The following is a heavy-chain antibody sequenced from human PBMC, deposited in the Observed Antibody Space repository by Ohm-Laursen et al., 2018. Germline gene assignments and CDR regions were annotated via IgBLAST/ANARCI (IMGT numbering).Heavy chain of an antibody. J-gene: IGHJ4*02. CDR2: ISAYNGNT. CDR3: ARGPMIVVYYYFDY. V-gene: IGHV1-18*01. D-gene: IGHD3-22*01. CDR1: GYTFTSYG. Sequence: ASVKVSCNASGYTFTSYGISWVRQAPGQGLEWMGWISAYNGNTNYAQKLQGRVTMTTDTSTSTAYMELRSLRSDDTAVYYCARGPMIVVYYYFDYWGQGTLVTVSS.